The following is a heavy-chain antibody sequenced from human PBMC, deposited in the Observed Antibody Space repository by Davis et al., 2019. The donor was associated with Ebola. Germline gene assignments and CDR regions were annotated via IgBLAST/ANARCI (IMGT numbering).Heavy chain of an antibody. J-gene: IGHJ6*02. CDR1: GYTFTSYG. Sequence: AASVKVSCKASGYTFTSYGISWVRQAPAQGLEWMGWISVYNGNTNYAQKLQGRVTMTTDTSTSTAYMELRSLRSDDTAVYYCARDSSAFWELLFYGMDVWGQGTTVTVSS. D-gene: IGHD3-10*01. CDR3: ARDSSAFWELLFYGMDV. CDR2: ISVYNGNT. V-gene: IGHV1-18*01.